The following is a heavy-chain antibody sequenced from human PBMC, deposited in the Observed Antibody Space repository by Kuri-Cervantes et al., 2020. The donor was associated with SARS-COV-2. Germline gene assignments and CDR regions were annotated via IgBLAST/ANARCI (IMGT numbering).Heavy chain of an antibody. CDR1: GYTFTSYY. J-gene: IGHJ3*02. D-gene: IGHD3-22*01. V-gene: IGHV1-46*01. CDR3: ARPHLAPDSSGLTAKNPPLLGGAFDI. CDR2: INPSGGST. Sequence: ASVKVSCKASGYTFTSYYMHWVRQAPGQGLEWMGIINPSGGSTSYAQKFQGRVTMTRDTSTSKVYMELSSLRSEDTAVYYCARPHLAPDSSGLTAKNPPLLGGAFDIWGQGTMVTVSS.